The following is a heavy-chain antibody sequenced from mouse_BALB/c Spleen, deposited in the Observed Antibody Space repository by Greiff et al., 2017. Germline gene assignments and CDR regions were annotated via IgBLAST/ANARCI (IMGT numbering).Heavy chain of an antibody. D-gene: IGHD2-1*01. J-gene: IGHJ2*01. Sequence: DVKLVESGGGLVKPGGSLKLSCAASGFTFSSYAMSWVRQSPEKRLEWVAEISNGGGSTYYPDTVKGRFTISRDNVKNTLYLQMSSLKSEDTAMYYCARAGGNLDYWGQGTTLTVSS. CDR2: ISNGGGST. CDR1: GFTFSSYA. CDR3: ARAGGNLDY. V-gene: IGHV5-12-2*01.